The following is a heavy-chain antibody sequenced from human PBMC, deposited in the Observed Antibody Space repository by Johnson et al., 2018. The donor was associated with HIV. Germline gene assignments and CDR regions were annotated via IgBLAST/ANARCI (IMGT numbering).Heavy chain of an antibody. CDR1: GFSFSDYY. Sequence: QVQLVESGGGLVKPGGSLRLSCVVSGFSFSDYYMSWIRQSPGKGLEWVAVISYDGSNKYYADSVKGRFTISRDNSKNTLYLQMNSLRAEDTAVYYCAREGTLGAFEIWGQGTMVTVSS. D-gene: IGHD1-1*01. CDR2: ISYDGSNK. CDR3: AREGTLGAFEI. J-gene: IGHJ3*02. V-gene: IGHV3-30-3*01.